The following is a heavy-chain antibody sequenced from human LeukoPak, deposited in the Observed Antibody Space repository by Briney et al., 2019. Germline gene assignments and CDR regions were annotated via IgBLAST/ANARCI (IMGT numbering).Heavy chain of an antibody. CDR2: IYYSGST. Sequence: SETLSLTCTVSGGSISSYYWSWIRQPPGKGLEWIGYIYYSGSTNYNPSLKSRVTISVDTSKNQFSLKLSSVTAADTAVYYCARRNQAAAAGTGFDYWGQGTLVTVSS. D-gene: IGHD6-13*01. CDR3: ARRNQAAAAGTGFDY. J-gene: IGHJ4*02. V-gene: IGHV4-59*08. CDR1: GGSISSYY.